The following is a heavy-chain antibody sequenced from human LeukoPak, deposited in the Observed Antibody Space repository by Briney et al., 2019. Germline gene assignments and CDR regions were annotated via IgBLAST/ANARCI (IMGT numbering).Heavy chain of an antibody. CDR1: GFTVSSKY. V-gene: IGHV3-66*01. D-gene: IGHD6-19*01. CDR2: LYSDGTT. Sequence: GGSLRLSCAASGFTVSSKYMSWVRQAPGKGLEWVSLLYSDGTTRYADSVKGRFTISRDNSENTLYLQMNSLRAEDTAVYYCAKDSRGGWYGGFFDYWGQGTLVTVSS. CDR3: AKDSRGGWYGGFFDY. J-gene: IGHJ4*02.